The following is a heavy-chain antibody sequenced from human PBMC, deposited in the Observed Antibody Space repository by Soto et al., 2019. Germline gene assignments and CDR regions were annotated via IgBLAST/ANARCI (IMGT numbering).Heavy chain of an antibody. CDR3: ARHNSGYDNNWFDP. V-gene: IGHV4-59*08. D-gene: IGHD5-12*01. CDR2: IYYSGST. CDR1: GGSISSYY. J-gene: IGHJ5*02. Sequence: PSETLSLTCTVSGGSISSYYWSWIRQPPGKGLEWIGYIYYSGSTNYNPSLKSRVTISVDTSKNQFSLKLSSVTAADTAVYYCARHNSGYDNNWFDPWGQGTLVTVSS.